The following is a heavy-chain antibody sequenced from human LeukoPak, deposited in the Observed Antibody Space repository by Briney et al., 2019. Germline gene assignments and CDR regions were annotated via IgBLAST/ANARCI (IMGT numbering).Heavy chain of an antibody. CDR1: GFTFSGYW. V-gene: IGHV3-7*01. D-gene: IGHD3-3*02. CDR3: ARDHLSRFDF. CDR2: IKQDGSEK. J-gene: IGHJ4*02. Sequence: GGSLRLSCAASGFTFSGYWMTWVRQAPGKGLEWVANIKQDGSEKYYVDSVKGRFTISRDNAKNALYLQMNSLRAEDTAVYYCARDHLSRFDFWGQGTLVTVSS.